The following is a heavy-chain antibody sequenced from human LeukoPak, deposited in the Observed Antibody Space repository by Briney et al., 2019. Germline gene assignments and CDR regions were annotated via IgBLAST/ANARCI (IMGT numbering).Heavy chain of an antibody. D-gene: IGHD3-22*01. CDR3: ARGAGGYRA. J-gene: IGHJ5*02. CDR1: GGSISSGSYY. V-gene: IGHV4-61*02. Sequence: PSQTLSLTCTVSGGSISSGSYYWSWIRQPAGKGLEWIGRIYTSGSTNYNPSLKSRVTISVDTSKNQFSLKLSSVTAADTAVYYRARGAGGYRAWGQGTLVTVSS. CDR2: IYTSGST.